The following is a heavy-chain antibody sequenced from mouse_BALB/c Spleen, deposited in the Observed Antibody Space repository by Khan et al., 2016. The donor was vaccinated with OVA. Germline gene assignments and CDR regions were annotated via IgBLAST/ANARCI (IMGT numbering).Heavy chain of an antibody. CDR3: ARVYGGDFDY. J-gene: IGHJ2*01. CDR2: ISYSGNT. Sequence: EVKLLESGPGLVKPSQSLSLTCTVTGYSITTDYAWNWIRQFPGNKLEWMGFISYSGNTKYNPSLKSRTSITRDTSKNQFFLQLKSVTTEDTARYYCARVYGGDFDYWGQGTTLTVSS. CDR1: GYSITTDYA. D-gene: IGHD1-1*01. V-gene: IGHV3-2*02.